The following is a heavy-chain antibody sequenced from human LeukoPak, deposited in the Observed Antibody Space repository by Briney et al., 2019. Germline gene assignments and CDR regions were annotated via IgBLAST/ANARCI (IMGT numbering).Heavy chain of an antibody. CDR2: MNPNSGNT. D-gene: IGHD3-10*01. CDR1: GYTFASYD. CDR3: ARGSARDNWFDP. Sequence: AAVTVSCTASGYTFASYDINWVRQATGQGLEWMGWMNPNSGNTGYAQKFQGRVTMTRNSSISTAYMELSALRSEDTAVYYCARGSARDNWFDPWGQGTLVTVSS. V-gene: IGHV1-8*01. J-gene: IGHJ5*02.